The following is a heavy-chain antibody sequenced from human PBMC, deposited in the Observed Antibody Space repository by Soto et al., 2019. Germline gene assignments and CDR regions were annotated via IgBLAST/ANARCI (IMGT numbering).Heavy chain of an antibody. D-gene: IGHD4-17*01. CDR1: GGSFSGYY. CDR3: ARLPDYGDHPGY. V-gene: IGHV4-34*01. Sequence: QVQLQQGGAGLLKPSETLSLTCAVYGGSFSGYYWSWIRQPPGKGLEWIGEINHSGSTNYNPSLTSRITISVDTSKNQFSLKLSSVTAADTAVYYCARLPDYGDHPGYWGQGTLVTVSS. CDR2: INHSGST. J-gene: IGHJ4*02.